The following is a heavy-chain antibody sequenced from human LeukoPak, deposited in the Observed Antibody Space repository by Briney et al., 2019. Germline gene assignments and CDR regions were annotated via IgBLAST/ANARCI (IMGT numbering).Heavy chain of an antibody. D-gene: IGHD6-19*01. CDR1: GGSTSGGGYG. Sequence: SETLCLTCTVSGGSTSGGGYGGRWTRRPPGKGRGWIGYIYQSGSTYYNPSLKSRVTISVERSKNQFSLQLSSVTAAATAVYCCARDLVSSGWYQSLLQEDYGMDVGGQGTTATVS. V-gene: IGHV4-30-2*01. CDR3: ARDLVSSGWYQSLLQEDYGMDV. J-gene: IGHJ6*02. CDR2: IYQSGST.